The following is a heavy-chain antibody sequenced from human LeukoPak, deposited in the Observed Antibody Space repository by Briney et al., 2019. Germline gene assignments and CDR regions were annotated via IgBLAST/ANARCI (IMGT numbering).Heavy chain of an antibody. J-gene: IGHJ3*02. D-gene: IGHD6-19*01. CDR3: ARVSSEPPDAFDI. V-gene: IGHV4-59*01. Sequence: SETLSLTCTVSGGSISSYYWSWIRQPPGKGLEWIGYIYYSGSTNYNPTLKSRVTISVDTSKNQFSLKLSSVTAADTAVYYCARVSSEPPDAFDIWGQGTMVTVSS. CDR2: IYYSGST. CDR1: GGSISSYY.